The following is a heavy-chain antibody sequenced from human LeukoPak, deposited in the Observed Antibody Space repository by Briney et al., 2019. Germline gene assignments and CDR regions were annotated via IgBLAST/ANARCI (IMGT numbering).Heavy chain of an antibody. CDR2: IYTSGST. CDR3: ARDEGYHYYAMDV. CDR1: GGSISSGHNY. V-gene: IGHV4-61*02. Sequence: SETLSLTCIVSGGSISSGHNYWSWIRQPAGKGLEWIGRIYTSGSTDYNPSLKSRVTISVDASKNQFSLKLSSVTAADTAVYYCARDEGYHYYAMDVWGQGTTVTVSS. J-gene: IGHJ6*02.